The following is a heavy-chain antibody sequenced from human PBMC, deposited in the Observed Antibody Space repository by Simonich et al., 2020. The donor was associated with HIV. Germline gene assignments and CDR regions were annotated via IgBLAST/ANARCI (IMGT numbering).Heavy chain of an antibody. J-gene: IGHJ4*02. CDR3: ARGGSYDSSGYPFDY. D-gene: IGHD3-22*01. Sequence: EVQLVESGGGLVQPGGSLRLSCAASGFTFSSYSMNWVRQAPGKWLEWVSSISSSSSTIYYADSVKGRFTISRDNAKNSLYLQMNSLRAEDTAVYYCARGGSYDSSGYPFDYWGQGTLVTVSS. CDR2: ISSSSSTI. CDR1: GFTFSSYS. V-gene: IGHV3-48*01.